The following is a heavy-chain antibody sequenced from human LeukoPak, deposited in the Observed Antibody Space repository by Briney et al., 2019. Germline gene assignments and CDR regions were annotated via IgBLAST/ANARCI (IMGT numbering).Heavy chain of an antibody. CDR3: ARDQRYSGYDRYYYYYMDV. J-gene: IGHJ6*03. CDR2: IYTSGST. V-gene: IGHV4-61*02. Sequence: PSETLSLTCTVSGGSISSGSYYWSWIRQPAGKGLEWIGRIYTSGSTNYSPSLKSRVTMSVDTSKNQFSLKLSSVTAADTAVYYCARDQRYSGYDRYYYYYMDVWGKGTTVTVSS. CDR1: GGSISSGSYY. D-gene: IGHD5-12*01.